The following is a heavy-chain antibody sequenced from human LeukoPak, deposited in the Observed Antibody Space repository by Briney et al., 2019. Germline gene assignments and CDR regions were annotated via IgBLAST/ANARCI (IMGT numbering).Heavy chain of an antibody. V-gene: IGHV1-18*01. J-gene: IGHJ4*02. CDR2: INTYNDNT. D-gene: IGHD2-2*01. CDR3: ARDRNIHCSSSTCYPVWDY. Sequence: ASVKVSCKASGYTFSSYGISWVRQAPGQGLEWMGWINTYNDNTNYAQKLQGRVTVTTDTSTTTAYMELRSLRSDDTAVYYCARDRNIHCSSSTCYPVWDYWGQGTLVTVSS. CDR1: GYTFSSYG.